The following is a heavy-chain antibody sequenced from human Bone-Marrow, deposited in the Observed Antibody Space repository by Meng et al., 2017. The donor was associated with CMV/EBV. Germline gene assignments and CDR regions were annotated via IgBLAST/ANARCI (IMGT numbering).Heavy chain of an antibody. CDR1: GGSISSGGYY. V-gene: IGHV4-31*02. J-gene: IGHJ5*02. CDR2: IYYSGST. CDR3: ARDPDFWSGSRLDP. D-gene: IGHD3-3*01. Sequence: LRLSCTVSGGSISSGGYYWSWIRQHPGKGLEWIGYIYYSGSTYYNPSLKSRVTIPIDTSKNHFSLKLTSVSAADTAIYFCARDPDFWSGSRLDPWGQGTLVTVSS.